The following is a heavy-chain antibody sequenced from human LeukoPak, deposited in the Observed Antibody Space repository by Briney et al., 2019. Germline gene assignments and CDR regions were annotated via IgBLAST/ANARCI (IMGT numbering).Heavy chain of an antibody. Sequence: ASVKVSCKASGYTFTSYYMHWVRRAPGQGLEWMGIINPSGGSTSYAQKFQGRVTMTRDTSTSTVYMELSSLRSEDTAVYYCARGDYYDSSGYLQFDYWGQGTLVTVSS. CDR2: INPSGGST. V-gene: IGHV1-46*01. J-gene: IGHJ4*02. CDR1: GYTFTSYY. CDR3: ARGDYYDSSGYLQFDY. D-gene: IGHD3-22*01.